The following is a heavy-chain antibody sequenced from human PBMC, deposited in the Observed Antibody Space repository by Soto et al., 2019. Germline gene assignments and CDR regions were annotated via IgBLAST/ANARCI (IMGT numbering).Heavy chain of an antibody. CDR2: ISYDGSNK. J-gene: IGHJ6*02. D-gene: IGHD3-22*01. V-gene: IGHV3-30*18. CDR1: GFTFSSYG. CDR3: AKDLSRLAMIVVVTPTLLNYGMDV. Sequence: GGSLRLSCAASGFTFSSYGMHWVRQAPGKGLEWVAVISYDGSNKYYADSVKGRFTISRDNSKNTLYLQMNSLRAEDTAVYYCAKDLSRLAMIVVVTPTLLNYGMDVWGQGTTVTVSS.